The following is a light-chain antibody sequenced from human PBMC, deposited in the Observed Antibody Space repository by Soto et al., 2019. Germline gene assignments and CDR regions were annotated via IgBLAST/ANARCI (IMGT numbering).Light chain of an antibody. CDR3: SSYADSNTPYWM. J-gene: IGLJ3*02. CDR2: DVS. CDR1: NSDVGAYNF. Sequence: QSALTQPASVSASPGQSITISCTGTNSDVGAYNFVSWYQLHPDKAPKLIIYDVSNRPSGVSNRFSGPKSGNTASLTISGLQAEDEADYYCSSYADSNTPYWMFGGGTKVTVL. V-gene: IGLV2-14*01.